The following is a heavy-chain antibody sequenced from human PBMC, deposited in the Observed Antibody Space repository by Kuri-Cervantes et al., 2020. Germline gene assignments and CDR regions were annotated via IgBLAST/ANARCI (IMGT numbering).Heavy chain of an antibody. CDR3: ASLPTVTTLDY. CDR1: GGSVSSGSYY. CDR2: IYYSGST. J-gene: IGHJ4*02. D-gene: IGHD4-11*01. Sequence: CSVSGGSVSSGSYYWSWIRQPPGKGLEWIGYIYYSGSTNYNPSLKSRVTISVDTAKNQFSLKLSSVTAADTAVYYCASLPTVTTLDYWGQGTLVTVSS. V-gene: IGHV4-61*01.